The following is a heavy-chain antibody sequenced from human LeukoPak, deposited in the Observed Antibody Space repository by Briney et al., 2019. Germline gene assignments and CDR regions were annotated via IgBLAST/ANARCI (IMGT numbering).Heavy chain of an antibody. CDR2: IYYSGST. V-gene: IGHV4-30-4*01. CDR3: ARTLPYQLLSFDY. CDR1: GGSISSGDYY. D-gene: IGHD2-2*01. J-gene: IGHJ4*02. Sequence: NPSQTLSLTCTVSGGSISSGDYYWSWIRQPPGKGLEWIGYIYYSGSTYYNPSLKSQVTISVDTSKNQFSLKLSSVTAADTAVYYCARTLPYQLLSFDYWGQGTLVTVSS.